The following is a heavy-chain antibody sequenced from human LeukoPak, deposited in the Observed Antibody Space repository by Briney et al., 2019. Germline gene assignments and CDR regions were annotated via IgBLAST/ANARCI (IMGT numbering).Heavy chain of an antibody. Sequence: SETLSLTCQVYGGSFSGYYWSWIRQPAGKGLEWIGRIYTSGSTNYNPSLKSRVTMSVDTSKNQFSLKLSSVTAADTAVYYCAREWAPYCSSTSCYGLGYYYYYMDVWGKGTTVTVSS. CDR3: AREWAPYCSSTSCYGLGYYYYYMDV. D-gene: IGHD2-2*01. V-gene: IGHV4-4*07. CDR2: IYTSGST. J-gene: IGHJ6*03. CDR1: GGSFSGYY.